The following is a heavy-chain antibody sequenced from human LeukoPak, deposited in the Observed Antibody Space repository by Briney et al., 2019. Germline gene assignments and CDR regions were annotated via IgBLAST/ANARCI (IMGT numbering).Heavy chain of an antibody. CDR2: INHSGST. J-gene: IGHJ6*03. CDR3: ARGVWRWLRLYDYYYYMDV. D-gene: IGHD5-12*01. V-gene: IGHV4-39*07. CDR1: GGSISSSSYC. Sequence: SETLSLTCIVSGGSISSSSYCWGWIRQPPGKGLEWIGEINHSGSTNYNPSLKSRVTISVDTSKNQFSLKLSSVTAADTAVYYCARGVWRWLRLYDYYYYMDVWGKGTTVTVSS.